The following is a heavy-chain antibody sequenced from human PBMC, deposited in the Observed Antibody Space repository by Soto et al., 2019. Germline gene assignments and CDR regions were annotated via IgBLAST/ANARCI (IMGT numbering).Heavy chain of an antibody. V-gene: IGHV4-39*07. J-gene: IGHJ4*02. CDR3: AREVSGIQAFDY. Sequence: SETLSLTCTVSGGSISSGGYYWSWIRQPPGKGLEWIGEISQSGSTNYNPSLKSRVTISVDKSKKFFSLKLDSVTAADTAVYYCAREVSGIQAFDYWGQGTLVTVSS. D-gene: IGHD1-20*01. CDR1: GGSISSGGYY. CDR2: ISQSGST.